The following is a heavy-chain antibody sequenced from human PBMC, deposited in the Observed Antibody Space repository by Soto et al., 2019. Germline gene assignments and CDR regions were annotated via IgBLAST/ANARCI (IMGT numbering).Heavy chain of an antibody. D-gene: IGHD3-9*01. CDR1: GDSLSSGGHY. V-gene: IGHV4-31*03. CDR3: ARVDHRGYFAILTDY. J-gene: IGHJ4*02. CDR2: IYDSVNT. Sequence: SETLSLTCTVSGDSLSSGGHYWSWVRQHPGKGLEWIGHIYDSVNTYYSPSLRSRVTISADMSKNQFSLNLRSVTAADTAVYYCARVDHRGYFAILTDYWGQGTLVTVSS.